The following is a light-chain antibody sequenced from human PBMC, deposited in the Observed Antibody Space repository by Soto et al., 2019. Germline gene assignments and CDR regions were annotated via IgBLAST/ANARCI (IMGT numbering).Light chain of an antibody. CDR1: SSDIGDHNL. J-gene: IGLJ1*01. CDR2: GVT. V-gene: IGLV2-8*01. CDR3: SSYAGSDNYV. Sequence: QSALTQPPSASASPGQSVTISCSGTSSDIGDHNLVSWYQQHPGKAPKLLIWGVTNRPSGVPHRFSGSKSGNTASLTVSGLQAEDEADYYCSSYAGSDNYVFGTGTKLTVL.